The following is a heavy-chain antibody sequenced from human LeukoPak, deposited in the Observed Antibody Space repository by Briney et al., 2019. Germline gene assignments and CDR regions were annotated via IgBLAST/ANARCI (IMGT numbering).Heavy chain of an antibody. CDR3: AVMVRGVIPFDY. CDR1: GYTFTSYD. CDR2: INPNSGGT. D-gene: IGHD3-10*01. J-gene: IGHJ4*02. V-gene: IGHV1-2*02. Sequence: ASVKVSCKASGYTFTSYDINWVRQATGQGLEWMGWINPNSGGTNYAQKFQGRVTMTRDTSISTAYMELSRLRSDDTAVYYCAVMVRGVIPFDYWGQGTLVTVSS.